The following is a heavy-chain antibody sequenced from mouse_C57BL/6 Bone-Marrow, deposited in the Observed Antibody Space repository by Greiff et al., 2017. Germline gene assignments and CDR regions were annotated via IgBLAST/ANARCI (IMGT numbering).Heavy chain of an antibody. D-gene: IGHD2-1*01. J-gene: IGHJ3*01. CDR2: IDPEDGET. CDR3: ALDLLWPGGFAY. CDR1: GFNIKDYY. V-gene: IGHV14-2*01. Sequence: EVKLEESGAELVKPGASVKLSCTASGFNIKDYYMHWVKQRTEQGLEWIGRIDPEDGETKYAPKFQGKATITADTSSNTAYLQLSSLTSEDTAVYYCALDLLWPGGFAYWGQGTLVTVSA.